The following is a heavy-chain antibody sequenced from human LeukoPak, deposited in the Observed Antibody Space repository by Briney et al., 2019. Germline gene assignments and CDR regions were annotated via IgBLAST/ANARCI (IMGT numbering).Heavy chain of an antibody. D-gene: IGHD3-10*01. V-gene: IGHV4-34*01. CDR2: INHSGST. CDR1: GGSFSGYY. Sequence: PSETLSLTCAVYGGSFSGYYWSWIRQPRGKGLEWIGEINHSGSTNYTPSLKSRVTISVDTSKNQFSLKLSSVTAADTAVYYCAREKLLWFGLDPWGQGTLVTVSS. J-gene: IGHJ5*02. CDR3: AREKLLWFGLDP.